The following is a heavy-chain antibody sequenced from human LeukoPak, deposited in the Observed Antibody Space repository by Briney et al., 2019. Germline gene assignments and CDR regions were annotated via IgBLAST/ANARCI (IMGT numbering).Heavy chain of an antibody. CDR1: GDSFSNYY. CDR2: VYYSGST. J-gene: IGHJ3*01. D-gene: IGHD3-22*01. Sequence: PSETLSLTCSVSGDSFSNYYWTWIRQPPGKGLEWIGYVYYSGSTNYNPSLKTRLHLSVDTSKNRFSLKLSSVTAADTAVYYCARVRSYYYDSSGYYPDAFDVWGQGTVVTVSS. V-gene: IGHV4-59*12. CDR3: ARVRSYYYDSSGYYPDAFDV.